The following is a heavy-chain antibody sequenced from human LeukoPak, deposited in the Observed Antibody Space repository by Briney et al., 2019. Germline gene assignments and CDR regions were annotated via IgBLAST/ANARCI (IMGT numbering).Heavy chain of an antibody. CDR1: GFTFSSYA. V-gene: IGHV3-30*04. CDR2: ISYDGSNK. J-gene: IGHJ6*02. Sequence: GGSLRLSCAASGFTFSSYAMHWVRQAPGKGLEWVAVISYDGSNKYYADSVKGRFTISRDNSKNTLYLQMNSLRAEDTAVYYCASRRRDMDVWGQGTTVTVSS. CDR3: ASRRRDMDV.